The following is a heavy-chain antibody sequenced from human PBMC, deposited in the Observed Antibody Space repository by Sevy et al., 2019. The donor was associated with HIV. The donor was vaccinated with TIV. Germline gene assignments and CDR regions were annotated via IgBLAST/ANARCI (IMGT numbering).Heavy chain of an antibody. V-gene: IGHV4-31*03. CDR3: ARWTAAGTEFDY. Sequence: SETLSLTCTVSGGSISSGGYYWSWIRQHPGKGLGWIGYIYYSGSTYYNPSLKGRVTISVDTSKNKFSLKLGSVTAADTAVYYCARWTAAGTEFDYWGQGTLVTVSS. D-gene: IGHD6-13*01. CDR2: IYYSGST. CDR1: GGSISSGGYY. J-gene: IGHJ4*02.